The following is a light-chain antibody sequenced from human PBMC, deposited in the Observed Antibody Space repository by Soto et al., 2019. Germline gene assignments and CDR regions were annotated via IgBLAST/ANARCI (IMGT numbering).Light chain of an antibody. CDR3: QQYNTYSRT. CDR1: QSIGSW. J-gene: IGKJ1*01. CDR2: QAS. Sequence: DIQVTQSPSTLSASVGDRVTITCRASQSIGSWLAWYQQKPGKAPKFLIYQASNLESGVPSRFSGSGSGTEFTLTISSLQPDDFATYYCQQYNTYSRTFGQGTKVEIK. V-gene: IGKV1-5*03.